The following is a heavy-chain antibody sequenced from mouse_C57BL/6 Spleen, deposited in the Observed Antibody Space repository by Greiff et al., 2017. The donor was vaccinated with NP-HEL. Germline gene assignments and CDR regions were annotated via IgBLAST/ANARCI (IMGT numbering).Heavy chain of an antibody. J-gene: IGHJ2*01. CDR2: IRNKANNHAT. CDR1: GFTFSDAW. D-gene: IGHD1-1*01. V-gene: IGHV6-6*01. Sequence: EVKVVESGGGLVQPGGSMKLSCAASGFTFSDAWMDWVRQSPEKGLEWVAEIRNKANNHATYYAESVKGRFTISRDDSKSSVYLQMNSLRAEDTGIYYCTRHITTVVAYYFDYWGQGTTLTVSS. CDR3: TRHITTVVAYYFDY.